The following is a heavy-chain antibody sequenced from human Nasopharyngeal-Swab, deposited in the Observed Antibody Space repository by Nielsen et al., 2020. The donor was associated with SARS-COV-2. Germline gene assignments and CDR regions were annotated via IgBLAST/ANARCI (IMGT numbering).Heavy chain of an antibody. CDR1: GSTFTDHS. CDR2: TRNKANSYTT. Sequence: GRSLRLSCPASGSTFTDHSTDCVRPAPGEGLERVGRTRNKANSYTTEYAASVKGRCTIPRDDSQNSLYLQMNSLKTEDTAVYYCARASRTTVTTNDAFDIWGQGTMVTVSS. CDR3: ARASRTTVTTNDAFDI. J-gene: IGHJ3*02. V-gene: IGHV3-72*01. D-gene: IGHD4-11*01.